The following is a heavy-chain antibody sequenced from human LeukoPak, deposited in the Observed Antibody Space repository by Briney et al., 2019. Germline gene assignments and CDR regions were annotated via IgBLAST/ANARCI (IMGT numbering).Heavy chain of an antibody. D-gene: IGHD3-9*01. CDR1: GGSFSGYY. CDR3: AGSYDILTGYENYYYYGMDV. V-gene: IGHV4-34*01. J-gene: IGHJ6*02. Sequence: SETLSLTCAVYGGSFSGYYWSWIRQPPGKGLEWIGEINHSGSTNYNPSLKSRVTISVDTSKNQFSLKLSSVTAADTAVYYCAGSYDILTGYENYYYYGMDVWGQGTTVTVPS. CDR2: INHSGST.